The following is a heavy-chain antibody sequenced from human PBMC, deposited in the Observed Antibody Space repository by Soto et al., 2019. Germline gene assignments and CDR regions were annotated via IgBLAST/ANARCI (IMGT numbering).Heavy chain of an antibody. D-gene: IGHD2-21*01. Sequence: GGSLRLSCAASGFTFSSYAMSWVRQAPGKGLEWVSAISGSGGSTYYADSVKGRFTISRDNSKNTLYLQMNSLRAEDTAVYYCATSFPEAYCGGDCYYFDYWGQGTLVTVSS. CDR3: ATSFPEAYCGGDCYYFDY. V-gene: IGHV3-23*01. J-gene: IGHJ4*02. CDR1: GFTFSSYA. CDR2: ISGSGGST.